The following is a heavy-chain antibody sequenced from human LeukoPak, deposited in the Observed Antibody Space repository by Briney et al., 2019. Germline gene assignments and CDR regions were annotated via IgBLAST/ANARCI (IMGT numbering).Heavy chain of an antibody. Sequence: GGSLRLSCAASGFTFDDYAMHWVRQAPGKGLEWVSGISWNSGSIGYADSVKGRFTTSRDNAKNSLYLQMNSLRAEDTALYYCAKDGEGATGYYFDYWGQGTLVTVSS. J-gene: IGHJ4*02. CDR1: GFTFDDYA. CDR2: ISWNSGSI. V-gene: IGHV3-9*01. D-gene: IGHD1-26*01. CDR3: AKDGEGATGYYFDY.